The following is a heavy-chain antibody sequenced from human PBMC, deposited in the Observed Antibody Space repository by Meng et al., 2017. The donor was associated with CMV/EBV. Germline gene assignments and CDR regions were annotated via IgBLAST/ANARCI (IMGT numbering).Heavy chain of an antibody. Sequence: SETLSLTCAVSGGSISSSNWWSWVRQPPGKGLEWIGEIYHSGSTNYNPSLKSRVTISVDKSKNQFSLKLSSVTAADTAVYYCARASSGSYYLNWFDPWGQGTLVTVSS. CDR2: IYHSGST. CDR1: GGSISSSNW. J-gene: IGHJ5*02. V-gene: IGHV4-4*02. CDR3: ARASSGSYYLNWFDP. D-gene: IGHD1-26*01.